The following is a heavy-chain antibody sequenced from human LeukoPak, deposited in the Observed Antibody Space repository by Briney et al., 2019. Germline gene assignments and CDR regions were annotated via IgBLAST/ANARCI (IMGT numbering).Heavy chain of an antibody. CDR2: ISSSSSYI. CDR1: GFTFSSYG. V-gene: IGHV3-21*01. J-gene: IGHJ3*02. Sequence: GGSLRLSCAASGFTFSSYGMNWVRQAPGKGLEWVSSISSSSSYIYYADSVKGRFTISRDNAKNSLYLQMNSLRAEDTAVYYCARDRPHGAIDIWGQGTMVTVSS. CDR3: ARDRPHGAIDI.